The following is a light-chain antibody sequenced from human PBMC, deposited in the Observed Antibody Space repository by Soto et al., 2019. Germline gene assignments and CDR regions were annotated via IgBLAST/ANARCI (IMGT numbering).Light chain of an antibody. Sequence: QSVLTQPPSVSGAPGQRVTISCTGTSSDLGAGFDVHWYQQLPGTAPKLLIYGNRNRPSGVPDRFSGSKSATSASLAITGLQAEDEADYYCQAYDSSLSGGVVFGAGTKVTVL. CDR2: GNR. CDR3: QAYDSSLSGGVV. V-gene: IGLV1-40*01. J-gene: IGLJ2*01. CDR1: SSDLGAGFD.